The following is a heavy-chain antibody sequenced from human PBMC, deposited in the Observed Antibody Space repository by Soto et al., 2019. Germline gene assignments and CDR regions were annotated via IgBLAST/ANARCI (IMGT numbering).Heavy chain of an antibody. J-gene: IGHJ4*02. CDR1: GGTFSSYT. CDR2: IIPILGIA. Sequence: QVQLVQSGAEVKKPGSSVKVSCKASGGTFSSYTISWVRQAPGQGLEWMGRIIPILGIANYAQKFQGRVTITADKSTSTAYMELSSLRSEDTDVYYCARGPANYDFWSGYYYFDYWGQGTLVTVSS. CDR3: ARGPANYDFWSGYYYFDY. D-gene: IGHD3-3*01. V-gene: IGHV1-69*02.